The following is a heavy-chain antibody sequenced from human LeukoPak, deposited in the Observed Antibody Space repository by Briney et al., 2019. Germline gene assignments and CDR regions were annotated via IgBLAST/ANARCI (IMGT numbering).Heavy chain of an antibody. V-gene: IGHV3-30*04. CDR1: GFTFSSYA. CDR3: ARTKYSNSRSLTSGY. CDR2: ISYDGSNK. Sequence: GSLRLSCAASGFTFSSYAMHWVRQAPGKGLEWVAVISYDGSNKYYADSVKGRFTISRDNSKNTLYLQMNSLRAEDTAVYYWARTKYSNSRSLTSGYWGQGTLVTVSS. D-gene: IGHD6-13*01. J-gene: IGHJ4*02.